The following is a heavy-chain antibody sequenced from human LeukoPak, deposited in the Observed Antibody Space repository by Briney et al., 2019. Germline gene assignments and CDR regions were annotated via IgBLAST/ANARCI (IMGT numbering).Heavy chain of an antibody. J-gene: IGHJ4*02. CDR2: ITISGHTK. CDR1: GFDLNTYE. CDR3: ARDDTVTTRVGFID. V-gene: IGHV3-48*03. D-gene: IGHD4-17*01. Sequence: GGSLRLSCAASGFDLNTYEMNWVRQAPGKGLEWIADITISGHTKNYADSVKGRFTISRDNAGTSLYLQMNSLRVEDTGVYYCARDDTVTTRVGFIDWGQGTLVTVSS.